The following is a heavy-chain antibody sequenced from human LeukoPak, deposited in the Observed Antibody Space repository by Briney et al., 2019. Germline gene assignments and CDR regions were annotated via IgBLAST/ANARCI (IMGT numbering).Heavy chain of an antibody. CDR3: ARVGAVAAAGNRGVDWFDP. D-gene: IGHD6-13*01. V-gene: IGHV4-39*07. J-gene: IGHJ5*02. CDR1: GGSISSSSYY. CDR2: IYYSGST. Sequence: SETLSLTCTVSGGSISSSSYYWGWIRKPPGKGLEWIGSIYYSGSTYYNPSLKSRVTISVDTSKNQFSLKLSSVTAADTAVYYCARVGAVAAAGNRGVDWFDPWGQGTLVTVSS.